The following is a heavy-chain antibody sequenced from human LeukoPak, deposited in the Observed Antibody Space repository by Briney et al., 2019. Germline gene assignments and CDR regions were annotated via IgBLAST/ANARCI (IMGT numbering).Heavy chain of an antibody. Sequence: ASVKVSCKASGYTFTGYYMHWVRQAPGQGLEWMGWINPNSGGTNYAQKFQGRVTMTRDTSISTAYMELSRLRSDDTAVYYCARVPPYDILTGYYHENWFDPWGQGTLVTVPS. D-gene: IGHD3-9*01. CDR2: INPNSGGT. CDR3: ARVPPYDILTGYYHENWFDP. J-gene: IGHJ5*02. V-gene: IGHV1-2*02. CDR1: GYTFTGYY.